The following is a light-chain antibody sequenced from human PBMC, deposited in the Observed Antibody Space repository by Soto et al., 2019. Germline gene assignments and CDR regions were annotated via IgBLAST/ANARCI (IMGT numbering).Light chain of an antibody. Sequence: EIVLTQSPDTMSLSLGERATLTCRASQSVSSSYLAWYQQKPGQAPRLLIYGASNRATGIPDRFSGRGSGTDFTLTNSRLEPEDFAVYYCQQYGSSGTFGQGTKVDIK. CDR1: QSVSSSY. CDR3: QQYGSSGT. V-gene: IGKV3-20*01. CDR2: GAS. J-gene: IGKJ1*01.